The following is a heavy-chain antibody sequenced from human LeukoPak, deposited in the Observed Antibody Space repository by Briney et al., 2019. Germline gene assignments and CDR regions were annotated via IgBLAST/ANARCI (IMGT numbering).Heavy chain of an antibody. V-gene: IGHV3-23*01. Sequence: GGTLRLSCAASGFTFSSYGMSWVRQAPGKGLEWVSAISGSGGSTYYADSVKGRFTISRDNAKNSLDLQMNNLRAEDTAVYHCARPWNWMFDYWGQGTLVTVSS. CDR2: ISGSGGST. D-gene: IGHD1-1*01. CDR3: ARPWNWMFDY. CDR1: GFTFSSYG. J-gene: IGHJ4*02.